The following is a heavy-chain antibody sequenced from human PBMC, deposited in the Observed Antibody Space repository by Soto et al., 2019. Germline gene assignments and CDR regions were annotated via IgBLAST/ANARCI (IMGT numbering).Heavy chain of an antibody. CDR3: ATSRGTGKTSFEH. Sequence: VSAQVSCKASGSTFTRYDINWVLQATAQVLAWMGWMNPNSGNTGYAQNSQGRVTMTRDTAISTAYMELSSLRSEDTAVYYCATSRGTGKTSFEHWGQGTLVNVSS. V-gene: IGHV1-8*01. CDR1: GSTFTRYD. D-gene: IGHD1-1*01. CDR2: MNPNSGNT. J-gene: IGHJ4*02.